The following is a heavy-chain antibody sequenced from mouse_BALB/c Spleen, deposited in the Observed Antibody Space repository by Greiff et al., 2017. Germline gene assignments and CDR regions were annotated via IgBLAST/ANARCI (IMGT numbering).Heavy chain of an antibody. CDR3: ARKENYYGSSYFDY. CDR1: GYTFTDYV. Sequence: VKLMESGPELVKPGASVKMSCKASGYTFTDYVISWVKQRTGQGLEWIGEIYPGSGSTYYNEKFKGKATLTADKSSNTAYMQLSSLTSEDSAVYFCARKENYYGSSYFDYWGQGTTLTVSS. J-gene: IGHJ2*01. CDR2: IYPGSGST. D-gene: IGHD1-1*01. V-gene: IGHV1-77*01.